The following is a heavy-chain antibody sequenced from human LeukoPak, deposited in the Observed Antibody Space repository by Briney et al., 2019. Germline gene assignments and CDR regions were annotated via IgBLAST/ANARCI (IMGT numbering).Heavy chain of an antibody. Sequence: ASVKVSCKASAYTFTSHGISWVRQAPGQGLEWMGWISPSNGNTDYAQKFQGRVTMTTYISTTTAYLELRSLRSDDTAVYYCATDTSYSWYDTFGEYWGQGPLVTVSS. CDR2: ISPSNGNT. D-gene: IGHD5-12*01. CDR1: AYTFTSHG. V-gene: IGHV1-18*01. J-gene: IGHJ4*02. CDR3: ATDTSYSWYDTFGEY.